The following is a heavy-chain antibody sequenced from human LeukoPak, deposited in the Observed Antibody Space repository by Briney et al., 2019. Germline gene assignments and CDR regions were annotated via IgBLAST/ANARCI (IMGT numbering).Heavy chain of an antibody. D-gene: IGHD6-19*01. CDR2: INSDGTTI. CDR1: GFTFTSYE. CDR3: ARGRAVAGAGFDY. Sequence: GGSLRLSCAASGFTFTSYEMNWVRQAPGKGLEWVSYINSDGTTIYYADSVKGRFTISRDYAKSSLYLQMNSLRAEDTAIYYCARGRAVAGAGFDYWGQGTLVTVSS. V-gene: IGHV3-48*03. J-gene: IGHJ4*02.